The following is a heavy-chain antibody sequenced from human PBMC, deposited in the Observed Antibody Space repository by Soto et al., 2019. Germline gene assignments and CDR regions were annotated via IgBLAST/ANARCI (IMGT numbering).Heavy chain of an antibody. Sequence: GGSLRLSCAASGFTFSSYAMSWVRQAPGKGLEWVAVISYDGSNKYYADSVKGRFTISRDNSKNTLYLQMNSLRAEDTAVYYCARDRTPLLRYPDYYYGMDVWGQGTTVTVSS. CDR3: ARDRTPLLRYPDYYYGMDV. V-gene: IGHV3-30-3*01. D-gene: IGHD3-9*01. CDR1: GFTFSSYA. CDR2: ISYDGSNK. J-gene: IGHJ6*02.